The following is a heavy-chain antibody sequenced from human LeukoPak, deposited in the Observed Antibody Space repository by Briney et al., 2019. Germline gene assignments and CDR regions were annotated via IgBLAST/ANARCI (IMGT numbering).Heavy chain of an antibody. J-gene: IGHJ4*02. CDR2: INPSGGST. Sequence: ASVKVSCKASGYTFSSYYIHWVRQAPGQGLELMGIINPSGGSTTYAQKFQGRVTMTRDTSTSTVYMELSSLRSEDTAVYYCAGAPYYDSSFSQFDYWGQGTMVTVSS. D-gene: IGHD3-22*01. CDR3: AGAPYYDSSFSQFDY. CDR1: GYTFSSYY. V-gene: IGHV1-46*01.